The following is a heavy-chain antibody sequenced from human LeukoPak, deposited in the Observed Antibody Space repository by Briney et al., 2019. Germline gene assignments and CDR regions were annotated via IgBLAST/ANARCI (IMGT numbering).Heavy chain of an antibody. CDR1: GITVSSNY. Sequence: GGSLRLSCAASGITVSSNYMSWVRQAPGKGLEWVSVIYSGGNTYYADSVKGRFTISRDNSKNALYLQMNSLRAEDTAVYYCARAPSGFTYGPGDHWGQGTLVTVSS. V-gene: IGHV3-53*01. CDR3: ARAPSGFTYGPGDH. CDR2: IYSGGNT. J-gene: IGHJ4*02. D-gene: IGHD5-18*01.